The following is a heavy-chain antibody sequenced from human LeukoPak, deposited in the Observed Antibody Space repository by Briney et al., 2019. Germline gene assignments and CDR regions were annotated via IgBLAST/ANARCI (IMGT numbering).Heavy chain of an antibody. V-gene: IGHV3-21*01. CDR1: GFNSSTYT. CDR3: ARDQRRGFEP. J-gene: IGHJ5*02. CDR2: IRGSGRYI. Sequence: GGSLRLSCTASGFNSSTYTINWVRQAPGKGLEWVSSIRGSGRYIKYVDSLKGRFTISRDNAKNSVYLQMNSLRVEDTAVYYCARDQRRGFEPWGQRNPVSASS.